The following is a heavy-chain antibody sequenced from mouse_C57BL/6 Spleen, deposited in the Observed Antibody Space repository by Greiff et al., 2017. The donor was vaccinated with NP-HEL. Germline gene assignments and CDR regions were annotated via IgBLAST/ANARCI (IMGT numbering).Heavy chain of an antibody. CDR1: GYTFTDYN. V-gene: IGHV1-22*01. J-gene: IGHJ4*01. D-gene: IGHD4-1*01. CDR2: INPNNGGT. CDR3: ARQGGLGRTMDY. Sequence: VQLKQSGPELVKPGASVKMSCKASGYTFTDYNMHWVKQSHGKSLEWIGYINPNNGGTSYNQKFKGKATLTVNKSSSTAYMELRSLTSEDSAVYYCARQGGLGRTMDYWGQGTSVTVSS.